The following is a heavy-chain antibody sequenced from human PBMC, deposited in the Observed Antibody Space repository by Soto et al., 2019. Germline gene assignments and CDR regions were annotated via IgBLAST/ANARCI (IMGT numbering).Heavy chain of an antibody. J-gene: IGHJ4*02. D-gene: IGHD2-8*01. V-gene: IGHV4-31*03. Sequence: QVQLQESGSGLLKPSQTLSLDCNVSGDSLRRGFHHWSWIRQTPGKGLQLIGYIDTNGDTHYDPSLRNRLNMSIVTTESRFSLKVTSVTAADTAVYYCARGTVYYCPNDKCGFFFDHWGQGALVTVTS. CDR2: IDTNGDT. CDR1: GDSLRRGFHH. CDR3: ARGTVYYCPNDKCGFFFDH.